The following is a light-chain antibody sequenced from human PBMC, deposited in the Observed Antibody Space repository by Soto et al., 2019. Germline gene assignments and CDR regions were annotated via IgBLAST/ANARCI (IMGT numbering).Light chain of an antibody. V-gene: IGKV3-20*01. CDR3: QHFGNSLWT. Sequence: EIVLTQSPGTLSLSPGERATLSCRASQSVASRNLAWYQQKSGQALRLLIYGASSRAIHTPDRFSGSGSGTDFTLTSSGLEPEDFAVYYGQHFGNSLWTFGQGTKVEI. CDR2: GAS. CDR1: QSVASRN. J-gene: IGKJ1*01.